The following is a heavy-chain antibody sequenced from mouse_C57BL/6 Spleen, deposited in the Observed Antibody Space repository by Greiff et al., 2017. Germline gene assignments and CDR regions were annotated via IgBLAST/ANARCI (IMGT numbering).Heavy chain of an antibody. V-gene: IGHV1-64*01. CDR3: ARGGYYPYYYAMDY. D-gene: IGHD2-3*01. J-gene: IGHJ4*01. CDR2: IHPTSGST. Sequence: QVQLQQPGAELVKPGASVKLSCKASGYTFTSYWMHWVKQRPGQGLEWIGMIHPTSGSTNYNEKFKSKATLTVDKSSSTAYMQLSSLTSEDSAVYYCARGGYYPYYYAMDYWGQGTSVTVSS. CDR1: GYTFTSYW.